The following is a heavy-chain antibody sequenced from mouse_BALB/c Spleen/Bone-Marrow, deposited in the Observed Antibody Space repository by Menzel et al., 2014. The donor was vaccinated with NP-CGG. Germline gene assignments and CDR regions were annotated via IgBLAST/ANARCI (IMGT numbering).Heavy chain of an antibody. D-gene: IGHD1-3*01. CDR2: IDPSDSYT. CDR1: GYTFTTYW. CDR3: ARGGDNYAWFPY. J-gene: IGHJ3*01. V-gene: IGHV1-69*02. Sequence: VQLQQSGAEFVKPGASVKLSCKASGYTFTTYWMHWVKQRPGQGLEWIGQIDPSDSYTNYSQKFKGKATLTVDESSSTAYMQLSSLSSEDSAVYYCARGGDNYAWFPYWGQGTLVTVSA.